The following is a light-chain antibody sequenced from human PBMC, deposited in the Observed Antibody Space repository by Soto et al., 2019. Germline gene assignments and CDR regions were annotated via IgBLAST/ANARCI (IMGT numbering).Light chain of an antibody. CDR1: SSDVGIYNY. Sequence: QLVLTQPRSLSGSPGQSVTISCAGTSSDVGIYNYVSWYQQHPGKAPKLMIYDVFKRPSGIPDRFSGSKSGNTASLTISGLQAEDEADYYCCSYAGSYSWVFGGGTQLTVL. J-gene: IGLJ3*02. V-gene: IGLV2-11*01. CDR3: CSYAGSYSWV. CDR2: DVF.